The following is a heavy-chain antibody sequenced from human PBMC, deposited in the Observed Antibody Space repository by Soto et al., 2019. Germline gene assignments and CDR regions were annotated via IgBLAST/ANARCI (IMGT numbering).Heavy chain of an antibody. CDR1: GFTFSSYS. CDR2: ITSSSSYI. CDR3: ARSMFATDAFDM. Sequence: GGSLRLSCAASGFTFSSYSMNWVRQAPGTGLEWVSSITSSSSYIYYADSVKGRFTISRDNAKNSLYLQMNSLRAEDTAIYYCARSMFATDAFDMWGQGTMVTVSS. D-gene: IGHD2-8*01. J-gene: IGHJ3*02. V-gene: IGHV3-21*01.